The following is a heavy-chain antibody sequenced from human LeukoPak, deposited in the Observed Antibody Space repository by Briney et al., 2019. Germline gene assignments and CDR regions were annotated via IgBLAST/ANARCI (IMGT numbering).Heavy chain of an antibody. Sequence: SQTLSLTCTVSGGSITRGNYYWSWIRQHPGKGLEWIGFIFRSGNTYYNASLKSRATISVDTSKNQFSLQLNSVTAADTAVYYCARGCYYGSGSTWFDPWGQRTLVTVFS. CDR2: IFRSGNT. CDR3: ARGCYYGSGSTWFDP. D-gene: IGHD3-10*01. CDR1: GGSITRGNYY. J-gene: IGHJ5*02. V-gene: IGHV4-31*03.